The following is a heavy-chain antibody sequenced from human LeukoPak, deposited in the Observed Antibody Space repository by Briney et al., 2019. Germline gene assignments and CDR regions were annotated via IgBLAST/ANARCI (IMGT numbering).Heavy chain of an antibody. V-gene: IGHV4-39*07. Sequence: PSETLSLTCTVSGGSISSNYYYWGWIRQPPGEGLEWIGNIYYAGSTYDNPSLKCRVTISVDTSKNQFSLKLSSVTAADTAVYYCARGNPSTAYYGMDVWGQGTTVTVSS. D-gene: IGHD4-17*01. CDR2: IYYAGST. CDR1: GGSISSNYYY. J-gene: IGHJ6*02. CDR3: ARGNPSTAYYGMDV.